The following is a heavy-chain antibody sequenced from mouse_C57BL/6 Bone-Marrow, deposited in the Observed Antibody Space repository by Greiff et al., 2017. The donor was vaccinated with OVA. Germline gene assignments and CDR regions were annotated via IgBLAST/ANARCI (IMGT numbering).Heavy chain of an antibody. V-gene: IGHV5-6*02. D-gene: IGHD2-1*01. J-gene: IGHJ4*01. CDR1: GFTFSSYG. CDR3: ARPLLCYYAMDY. Sequence: DVKLVESGGDLVKPGGSLKLSCAASGFTFSSYGMSWVRQTPDKRLEWVATISSGGSYTYYPDSVKGRSTITRDNAKNTLYLKMSSLKSEDTAMDCCARPLLCYYAMDYWGQGTSVTVSS. CDR2: ISSGGSYT.